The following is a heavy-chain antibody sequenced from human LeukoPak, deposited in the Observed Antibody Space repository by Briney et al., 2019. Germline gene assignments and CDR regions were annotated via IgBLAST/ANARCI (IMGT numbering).Heavy chain of an antibody. J-gene: IGHJ4*02. CDR2: IYYSGST. V-gene: IGHV4-39*01. D-gene: IGHD2-2*01. CDR3: ARRGTVYCSSTSCPRYFDY. Sequence: SETLSLTCTVSGGSISSSSYYWGWIRQPPGKGLKWIGSIYYSGSTYYNPSLKSRVTISVDTSKNQFSLKLSSVTAADTAVYYCARRGTVYCSSTSCPRYFDYWGQGTLVTVSS. CDR1: GGSISSSSYY.